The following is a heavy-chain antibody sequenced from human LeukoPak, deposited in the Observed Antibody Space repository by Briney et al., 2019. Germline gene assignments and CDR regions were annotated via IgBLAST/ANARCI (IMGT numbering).Heavy chain of an antibody. CDR1: GGSISSGDYY. Sequence: PSETLSLTCTVSGGSISSGDYYWGWIRQPPGKGPEWIGYIYYSGSTYYNPSLKSRVTISVDTSKNQFSLKLSSVTAADTAVYYCARGAGYCSGGSCYSNAHMDVWGQGTTVTVSS. D-gene: IGHD2-15*01. CDR3: ARGAGYCSGGSCYSNAHMDV. J-gene: IGHJ6*02. V-gene: IGHV4-30-4*01. CDR2: IYYSGST.